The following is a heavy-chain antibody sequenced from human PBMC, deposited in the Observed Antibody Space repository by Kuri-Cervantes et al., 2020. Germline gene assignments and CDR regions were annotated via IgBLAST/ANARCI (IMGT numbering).Heavy chain of an antibody. D-gene: IGHD6-19*01. CDR2: IYYSGST. CDR3: ARVWRYSSGWYGGFDY. Sequence: ESLKISCTVSGGSISSSSYYWGWIRQPPGKGLEWIGSIYYSGSTYYNPSLKSRVTISVDTSKNQFSLKLSSVTAADTAVYYCARVWRYSSGWYGGFDYWGQGTLVTVSS. V-gene: IGHV4-39*07. J-gene: IGHJ4*02. CDR1: GGSISSSSYY.